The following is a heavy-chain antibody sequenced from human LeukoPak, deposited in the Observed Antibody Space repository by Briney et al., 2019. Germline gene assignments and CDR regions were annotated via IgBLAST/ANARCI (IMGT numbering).Heavy chain of an antibody. CDR1: GFTFSSYA. J-gene: IGHJ5*02. CDR3: ARGWFDP. Sequence: GRSLRLSCAASGFTFSSYAMHWVRQAPGKGLEWVAVISYDGSNKYYADSVKGRFTISRDNSKNTLYLQMNSLRAEDTAVHYCARGWFDPWGQGTLVTVSS. CDR2: ISYDGSNK. V-gene: IGHV3-30*04.